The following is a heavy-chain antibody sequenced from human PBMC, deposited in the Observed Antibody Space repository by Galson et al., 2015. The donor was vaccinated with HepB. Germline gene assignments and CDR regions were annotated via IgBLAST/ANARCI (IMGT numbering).Heavy chain of an antibody. Sequence: SVKVSCKVSGYTLTELSMHWVRQAPGKGLEWMGGFDPEDGETIYAQKFQGRVTMTEDTSTDTAYMELSSLRSEDTAVYYCATPKQLVRTFRAFDIWGQGTMVTVSS. D-gene: IGHD6-6*01. J-gene: IGHJ3*02. CDR2: FDPEDGET. CDR3: ATPKQLVRTFRAFDI. V-gene: IGHV1-24*01. CDR1: GYTLTELS.